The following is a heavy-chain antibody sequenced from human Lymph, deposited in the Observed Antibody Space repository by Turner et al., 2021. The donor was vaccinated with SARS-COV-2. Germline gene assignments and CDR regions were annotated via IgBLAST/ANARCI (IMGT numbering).Heavy chain of an antibody. D-gene: IGHD1-1*01. J-gene: IGHJ4*02. Sequence: QVQLVQSGAEVKKPGASVKVSCKVSGYTLTGLSIHWVRQAPGKGLEWMGGFDPEDGETIYAQKFQGRVTMTEDTSTDTAYMELSSLRSEDTAVYYCATLKSNWKILTGRYYFDFWGQGTLVTVSS. CDR3: ATLKSNWKILTGRYYFDF. CDR2: FDPEDGET. V-gene: IGHV1-24*01. CDR1: GYTLTGLS.